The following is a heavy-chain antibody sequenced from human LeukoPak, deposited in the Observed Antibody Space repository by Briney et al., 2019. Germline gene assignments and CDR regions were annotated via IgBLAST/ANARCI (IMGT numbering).Heavy chain of an antibody. CDR3: ARTPIPQYSSGWYTSYYFDY. CDR1: GGSFSGYY. D-gene: IGHD6-19*01. Sequence: KPSETLSLTCAVYGGSFSGYYWSWIRQPPGKGLEWIGEINHSGSTNYNSSLKSRVTISVDTSKNQFSLKLSSVTAADTAIYYCARTPIPQYSSGWYTSYYFDYWGQGTLVTVSS. CDR2: INHSGST. J-gene: IGHJ4*02. V-gene: IGHV4-34*01.